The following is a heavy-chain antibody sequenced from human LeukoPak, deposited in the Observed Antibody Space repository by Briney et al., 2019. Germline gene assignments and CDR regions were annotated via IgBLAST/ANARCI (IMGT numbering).Heavy chain of an antibody. D-gene: IGHD3-22*01. CDR1: GFTFTTYW. CDR3: ARGQLADSY. CDR2: IKPDGSEK. J-gene: IGHJ4*02. V-gene: IGHV3-7*01. Sequence: PGGSLRLSCAASGFTFTTYWMSWIRQTPGKELEWVAKIKPDGSEKSYVDSVKGRFTISRDNAKNSVFLQMDSLRVEDTALYYCARGQLADSYWGQGALVTVSS.